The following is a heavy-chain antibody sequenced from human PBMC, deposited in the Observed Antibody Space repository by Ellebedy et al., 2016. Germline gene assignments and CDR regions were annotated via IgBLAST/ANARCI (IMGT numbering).Heavy chain of an antibody. Sequence: GESLKISCAASGFTFSSYAMSWVRQAPGKGLEWVSVISGSSGRTSYADSVKGRLTISRDNSKNSLYLQMNSLRAEDTAVYYCARDRGDSSGWYSLAPHYYYMDVWGKGTTVTVSS. CDR1: GFTFSSYA. V-gene: IGHV3-23*01. CDR2: ISGSSGRT. D-gene: IGHD6-19*01. J-gene: IGHJ6*03. CDR3: ARDRGDSSGWYSLAPHYYYMDV.